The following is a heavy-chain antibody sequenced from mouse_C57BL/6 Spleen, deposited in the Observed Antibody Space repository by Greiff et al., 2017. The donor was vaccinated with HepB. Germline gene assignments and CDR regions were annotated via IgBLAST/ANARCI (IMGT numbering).Heavy chain of an antibody. CDR2: ISDGGSYT. CDR3: ARDITTVTGYFDV. V-gene: IGHV5-4*01. J-gene: IGHJ1*03. CDR1: GFTFSSYA. Sequence: EVKLMESGGGLVKPGGSLKLSCAASGFTFSSYAMSWVRQTPEKRLEWVATISDGGSYTYYPDNVKGRFTISRDNAKNNLYLQMSHLKSEDTAMYYCARDITTVTGYFDVWGTGTTVTVSS. D-gene: IGHD1-1*01.